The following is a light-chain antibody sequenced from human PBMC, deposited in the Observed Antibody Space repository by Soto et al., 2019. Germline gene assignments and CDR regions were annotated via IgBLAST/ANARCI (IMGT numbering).Light chain of an antibody. CDR1: SSNIGNNY. CDR3: ATWDSSLTAVV. V-gene: IGLV1-51*01. CDR2: DNN. J-gene: IGLJ2*01. Sequence: QSVLTQPPSVSAAPGQKVTISCSGSSSNIGNNYLSWYQQLPGTAPKLLIYDNNHRPSGIPDRFSGSKSGTAATLGITGLQTGDGADYYCATWDSSLTAVVFGGGTKLTVL.